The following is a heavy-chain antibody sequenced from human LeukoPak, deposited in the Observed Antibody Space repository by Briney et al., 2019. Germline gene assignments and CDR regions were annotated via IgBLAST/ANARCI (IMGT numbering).Heavy chain of an antibody. CDR1: GFTFSNYA. Sequence: GGSLRLSCAASGFTFSNYAMMWVRQAPGKGLEWVTSITGGGDTYYVDSVKGRFTVSRDNSKNTLYLQINSLTADDTALYYCAKGKAAGAVDWFDPWGQGTLVTVSS. V-gene: IGHV3-23*01. J-gene: IGHJ5*02. CDR3: AKGKAAGAVDWFDP. D-gene: IGHD6-13*01. CDR2: ITGGGDT.